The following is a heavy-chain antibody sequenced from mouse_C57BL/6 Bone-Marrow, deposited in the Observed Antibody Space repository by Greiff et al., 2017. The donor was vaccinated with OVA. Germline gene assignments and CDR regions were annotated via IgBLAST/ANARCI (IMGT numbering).Heavy chain of an antibody. V-gene: IGHV1-26*01. J-gene: IGHJ4*01. CDR1: GYTFTDYY. CDR3: ARNDGSSYYAMDY. CDR2: INPNNGGT. Sequence: EVQLQQSGPELVKPGASVKISCKASGYTFTDYYMNWVKQSHGKSLEWIGDINPNNGGTSYNQKFKGKATLTVDKSSSTAYMELRSLTSEDSAVYYCARNDGSSYYAMDYWGQGTSVTVSS. D-gene: IGHD1-1*01.